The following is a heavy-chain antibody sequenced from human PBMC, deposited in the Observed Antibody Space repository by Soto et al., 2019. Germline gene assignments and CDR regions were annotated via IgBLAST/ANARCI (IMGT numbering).Heavy chain of an antibody. CDR1: GFTFSSFA. CDR3: AKDATRTSGWYHFDY. D-gene: IGHD6-19*01. J-gene: IGHJ4*02. Sequence: PGVSLRLSCAASGFTFSSFAMGWVRQAPGKGLEWVSVINDSGGSTYYADSVKGRFTISRDNSKNTLYLQMNSLRAEDTAVYYCAKDATRTSGWYHFDYWGQGALVTVSS. CDR2: INDSGGST. V-gene: IGHV3-23*01.